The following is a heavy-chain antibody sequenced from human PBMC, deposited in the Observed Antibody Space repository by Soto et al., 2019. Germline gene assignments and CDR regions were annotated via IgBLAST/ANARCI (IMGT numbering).Heavy chain of an antibody. D-gene: IGHD1-26*01. Sequence: ASVKVSCKVSGYTLTELSMHWVRQAPGKGLEWMGGFDPEDGETIYAQKFQGRVTMTEDTSTDTAYMELSSLRSEDTAVYYCATYSGSYRGFDYWGQGTLVTVSS. CDR2: FDPEDGET. J-gene: IGHJ4*02. CDR3: ATYSGSYRGFDY. V-gene: IGHV1-24*01. CDR1: GYTLTELS.